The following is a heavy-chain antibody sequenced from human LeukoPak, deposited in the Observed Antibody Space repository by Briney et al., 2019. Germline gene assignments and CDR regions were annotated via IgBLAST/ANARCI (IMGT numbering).Heavy chain of an antibody. D-gene: IGHD6-13*01. CDR3: AKVRAGVPDSSSWYGFNY. V-gene: IGHV3-9*01. Sequence: PGRSLRLSCAASGFTFDDYAMHWVRQPPGKGLEWVAGINWNSGKIAYADSVRGRFTISRDNVKNSLFLQMDSLRPEDTAFYYCAKVRAGVPDSSSWYGFNYWGQGTLVTVSS. J-gene: IGHJ4*01. CDR2: INWNSGKI. CDR1: GFTFDDYA.